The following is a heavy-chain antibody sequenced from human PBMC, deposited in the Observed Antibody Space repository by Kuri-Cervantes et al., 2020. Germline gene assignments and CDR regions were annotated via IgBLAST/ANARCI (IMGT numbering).Heavy chain of an antibody. J-gene: IGHJ4*02. CDR3: ARAITMVRGVILYYFDY. CDR2: ISWNSGSI. V-gene: IGHV3-9*01. D-gene: IGHD3-10*01. CDR1: GFTFSSYW. Sequence: SLKISCAASGFTFSSYWMSWVRQAPGKGLEWVSGISWNSGSIGYADSVKGRFTISRDNAKNSLYLQMNSLRAEDTAVYYCARAITMVRGVILYYFDYWGQGTLVTVSS.